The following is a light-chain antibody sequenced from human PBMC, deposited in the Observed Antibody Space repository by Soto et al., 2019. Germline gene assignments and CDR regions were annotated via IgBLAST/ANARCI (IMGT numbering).Light chain of an antibody. V-gene: IGKV3-11*01. CDR2: DAS. CDR1: QSVSSY. CDR3: QQRSHWPFT. J-gene: IGKJ5*01. Sequence: EIVMTQSPATLSVSPGARATLSCRASQSVSSYLAWYQQKPGQAPRLLIYDASNRATAIPARFSGSGSGTDFTLTISSLEPEDFALYYCQQRSHWPFTFGQGTRLEIK.